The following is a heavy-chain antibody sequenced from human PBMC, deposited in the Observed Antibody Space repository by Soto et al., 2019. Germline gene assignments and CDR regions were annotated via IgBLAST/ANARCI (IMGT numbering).Heavy chain of an antibody. D-gene: IGHD3-10*01. CDR1: GYTFTTSG. CDR3: ARAGEPPYYYYGMDV. V-gene: IGHV1-18*01. CDR2: VSGYNGNT. Sequence: QVQLVQSGGEVKKPGASVKVSCKASGYTFTTSGVSWVRQAPGQGLEWMGWVSGYNGNTKYEEKFQDRVTMTTDTSTSTAYLELRSLRPDDTAVYYCARAGEPPYYYYGMDVWGQGTTVIVSS. J-gene: IGHJ6*02.